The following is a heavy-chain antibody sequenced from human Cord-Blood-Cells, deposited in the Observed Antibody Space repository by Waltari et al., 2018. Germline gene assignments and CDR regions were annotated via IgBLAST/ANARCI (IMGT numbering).Heavy chain of an antibody. CDR1: GYTFTGYY. CDR3: ARRNAEDRGAFDI. D-gene: IGHD2-15*01. V-gene: IGHV1-2*04. CDR2: IYPNMCGT. J-gene: IGHJ3*02. Sequence: QVQLVQSGAEVKKPGASVKVSCKASGYTFTGYYMHWVRQAPGKGLEWRRWIYPNMCGTIYGQKFQGWVTMTRDTAISTAYMELSRLRSDVTAVYYCARRNAEDRGAFDIWGQGTMVTVSS.